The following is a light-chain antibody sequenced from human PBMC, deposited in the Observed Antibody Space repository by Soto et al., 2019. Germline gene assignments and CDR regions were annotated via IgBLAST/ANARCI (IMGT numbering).Light chain of an antibody. CDR2: EVS. Sequence: QSVLTQPTSVSGSPGPSITISCTGTSNDVGGYNYVSWFQQHPGKAPKLLIFEVSHRPSGVSNRFSGSKSGNTASLTISGLQAEDEADYYCSSFTSTSTFVFGTGTKVTVL. CDR3: SSFTSTSTFV. V-gene: IGLV2-14*01. J-gene: IGLJ1*01. CDR1: SNDVGGYNY.